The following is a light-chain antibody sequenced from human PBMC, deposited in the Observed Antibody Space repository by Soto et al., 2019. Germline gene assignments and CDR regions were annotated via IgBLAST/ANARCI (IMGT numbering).Light chain of an antibody. CDR2: GAS. CDR3: QQYNNWLT. J-gene: IGKJ4*01. V-gene: IGKV3-15*01. CDR1: QSVSSN. Sequence: EIVMTQSPATLSVSPGERATLSCRASQSVSSNLAWYQQKPGQAPRLLIYGASTRATRIPARFSGSGSGTEFTLTISSLQSEDFAVYYCQQYNNWLTFGGGTKVDIK.